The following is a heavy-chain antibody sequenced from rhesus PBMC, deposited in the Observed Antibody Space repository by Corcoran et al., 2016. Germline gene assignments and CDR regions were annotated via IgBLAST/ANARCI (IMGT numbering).Heavy chain of an antibody. CDR1: GGSFRSYW. CDR3: SSPVRYRFDV. CDR2: INVYRGST. J-gene: IGHJ5-1*01. Sequence: QVQLQESGPGLVKPSETLFLTCAVYGGSFRSYWWNWIRQSPGKGREWIGEINVYRGSTNSNPYLQSQVTISGDVSRNQFSLKLTSVTAADTAVYYCSSPVRYRFDVWGPGVLVSVSS. V-gene: IGHV4-80*01.